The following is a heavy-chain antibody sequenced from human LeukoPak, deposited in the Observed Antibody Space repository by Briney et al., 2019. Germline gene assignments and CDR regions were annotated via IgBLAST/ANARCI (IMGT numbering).Heavy chain of an antibody. Sequence: GGSLRLSCAASGFTFSSYWMSWVRQAPGKGLEWVANIKQDGSEKYYVDSVKGRFTISRDNAKNSLYLQMNSLRAEDTAVYYCARDNSVKLLYDFWSGYYTPNYYFDYWGQGTLVTVPS. CDR1: GFTFSSYW. CDR2: IKQDGSEK. J-gene: IGHJ4*02. D-gene: IGHD3-3*01. CDR3: ARDNSVKLLYDFWSGYYTPNYYFDY. V-gene: IGHV3-7*01.